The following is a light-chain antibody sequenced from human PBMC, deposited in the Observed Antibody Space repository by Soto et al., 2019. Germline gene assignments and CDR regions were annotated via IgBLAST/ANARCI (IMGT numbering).Light chain of an antibody. CDR3: SSFVDGFSYV. Sequence: QSALTQPPSASGTPGQSVTISCPGTSSDVGFFNYVSWYQHHPGKVPRFLIYEVDKRPSGVPDRFSGSKSGNTAYLTISGLQVEDEADYFCSSFVDGFSYVFRTGTKVTVL. CDR1: SSDVGFFNY. J-gene: IGLJ1*01. V-gene: IGLV2-8*01. CDR2: EVD.